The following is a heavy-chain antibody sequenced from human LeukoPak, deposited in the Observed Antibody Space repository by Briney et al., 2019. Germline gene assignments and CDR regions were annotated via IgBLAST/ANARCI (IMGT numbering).Heavy chain of an antibody. V-gene: IGHV3-11*01. J-gene: IGHJ4*02. CDR3: ARLYYYDSSGYYNDY. D-gene: IGHD3-22*01. Sequence: GGSLRLSCAASGFTFSDYYMSWIRQAPGKGLEWVSYISSSGSTIYYADSVKGRFTISRDNAKNSLYLQMNSLRAEDTAVCYCARLYYYDSSGYYNDYWGQGTLVTVSS. CDR1: GFTFSDYY. CDR2: ISSSGSTI.